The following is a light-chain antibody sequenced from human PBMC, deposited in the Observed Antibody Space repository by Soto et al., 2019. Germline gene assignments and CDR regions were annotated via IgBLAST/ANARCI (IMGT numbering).Light chain of an antibody. J-gene: IGLJ1*01. V-gene: IGLV1-40*01. Sequence: QSVLTQPPSVSGAPGQRVTISCTGSSSKIGANYDVHWYQQLPGTAPKLLIYVNSNRPSGVPDRFSGSKSGTSASLAITGLQAEDEAVYYCQSYDRSLSGYVFGTGTKLTVL. CDR3: QSYDRSLSGYV. CDR2: VNS. CDR1: SSKIGANYD.